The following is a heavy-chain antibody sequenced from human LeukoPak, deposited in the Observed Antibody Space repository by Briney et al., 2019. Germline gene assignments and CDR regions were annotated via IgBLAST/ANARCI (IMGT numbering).Heavy chain of an antibody. V-gene: IGHV4-61*01. CDR2: IYYSGST. J-gene: IGHJ4*02. CDR3: ARDRDLGLFDY. CDR1: GGSVSSGSYC. D-gene: IGHD1-26*01. Sequence: SETLSLTCTVSGGSVSSGSYCWSWIRQPPGKGLEWIGYIYYSGSTNYNPSLKSRVTISVDTSKNQFSLKLSSVTAADTAVYYCARDRDLGLFDYWGQGTLVTVSS.